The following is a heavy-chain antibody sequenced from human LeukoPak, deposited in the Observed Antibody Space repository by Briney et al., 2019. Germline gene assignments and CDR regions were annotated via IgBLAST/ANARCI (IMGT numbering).Heavy chain of an antibody. D-gene: IGHD5-18*01. CDR3: ARRYSYGSPDY. CDR2: INHSGST. CDR1: GGSLSGYY. V-gene: IGHV4-34*01. J-gene: IGHJ4*02. Sequence: DPSETLSLTCAVYGGSLSGYYWSWIRQPPGRGLEWIGEINHSGSTNYNPSLKSRVTISVDTSKNQFSLKLCSVTAADTAVYYCARRYSYGSPDYWGQGTLVTVSS.